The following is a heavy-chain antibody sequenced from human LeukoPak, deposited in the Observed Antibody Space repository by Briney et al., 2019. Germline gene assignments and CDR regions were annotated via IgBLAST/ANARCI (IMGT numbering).Heavy chain of an antibody. CDR1: GYIFTSYW. CDR3: ARQATVITLSYMDV. D-gene: IGHD4-23*01. CDR2: IYPDDSDT. Sequence: GESLKISCQASGYIFTSYWIGWVRQMPGQGLEWMGIIYPDDSDTRYSPSFQGQVTISADKSISTAYLQWSSLKVSDTAMYYCARQATVITLSYMDVWGKGTTVTVSS. J-gene: IGHJ6*03. V-gene: IGHV5-51*01.